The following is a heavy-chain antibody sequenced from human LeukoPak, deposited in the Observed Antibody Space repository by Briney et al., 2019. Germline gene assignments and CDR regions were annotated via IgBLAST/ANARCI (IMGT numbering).Heavy chain of an antibody. CDR2: INHSGST. CDR3: ARALTAAGRNLDYNWFDP. V-gene: IGHV4-34*01. D-gene: IGHD6-13*01. CDR1: GGSFSGYY. J-gene: IGHJ5*02. Sequence: SETLSLTCAVYGGSFSGYYWSWIRQPPGKGLEWIGEINHSGSTNYNPSLKSRVTISVDTSKNQFSLKLSSVTAADTAVYYCARALTAAGRNLDYNWFDPWGQGTLVTVSS.